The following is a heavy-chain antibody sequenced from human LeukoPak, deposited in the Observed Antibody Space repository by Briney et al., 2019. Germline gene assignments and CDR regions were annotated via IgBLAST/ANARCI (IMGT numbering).Heavy chain of an antibody. J-gene: IGHJ5*02. CDR2: INPSGGST. CDR3: ARRATIFEVVTMNWFDP. V-gene: IGHV1-46*03. Sequence: GASVKVSCKASVYTFTGYYMHWVRPAPGQGLEWMGIINPSGGSTSYAQKFQGRVTMTRDTSTSTVYMELSSLRSEDTAVYYCARRATIFEVVTMNWFDPWGQGTLVTVSS. D-gene: IGHD3-3*01. CDR1: VYTFTGYY.